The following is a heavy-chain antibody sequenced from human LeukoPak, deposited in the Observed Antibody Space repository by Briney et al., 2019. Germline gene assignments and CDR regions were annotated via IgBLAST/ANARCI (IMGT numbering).Heavy chain of an antibody. Sequence: GASVKVSCKASGYTFTGYYMHWVRQAPGQGLEWMGWINSNSGGTNYAQKFQGRVTMTRDTSISTAYMELSRLRSDDTAVYYCARPVGATPSGLVYWGQGTLVTVSS. CDR3: ARPVGATPSGLVY. CDR2: INSNSGGT. CDR1: GYTFTGYY. J-gene: IGHJ4*02. D-gene: IGHD1-26*01. V-gene: IGHV1-2*02.